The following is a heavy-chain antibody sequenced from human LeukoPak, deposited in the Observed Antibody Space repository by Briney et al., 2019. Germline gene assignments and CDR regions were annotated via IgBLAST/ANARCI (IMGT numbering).Heavy chain of an antibody. J-gene: IGHJ4*02. V-gene: IGHV1-24*01. D-gene: IGHD6-19*01. CDR1: GYTLTELS. Sequence: ASVKVSCKVSGYTLTELSMHWVRQAPGKGLEWMGGFDPKDGETIYAQKFQGRVTMTEDTSTDTAYMELSSLRSEDTAVYYCATEIGGSPYRSGWYRLDWGQGTLVTVSS. CDR3: ATEIGGSPYRSGWYRLD. CDR2: FDPKDGET.